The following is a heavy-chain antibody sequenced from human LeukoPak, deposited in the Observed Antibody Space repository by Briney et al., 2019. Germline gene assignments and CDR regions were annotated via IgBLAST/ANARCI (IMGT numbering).Heavy chain of an antibody. J-gene: IGHJ4*02. CDR2: IDPSDSYT. CDR1: GYSFTSYW. Sequence: GESLKISCKGSGYSFTSYWISWVRQMPGKGLEWMGRIDPSDSYTNYSPSFQGHVTISADKSISTAYLQWSTLKASDTAMYYCARRVVVAAPRFDYWGQGTLVTVSS. D-gene: IGHD2-15*01. V-gene: IGHV5-10-1*01. CDR3: ARRVVVAAPRFDY.